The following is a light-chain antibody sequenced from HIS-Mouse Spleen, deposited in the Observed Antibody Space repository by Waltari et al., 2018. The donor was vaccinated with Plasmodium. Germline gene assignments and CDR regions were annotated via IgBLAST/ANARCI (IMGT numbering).Light chain of an antibody. J-gene: IGKJ4*01. V-gene: IGKV1-8*01. CDR1: QGISSY. Sequence: AIRMTQSPSSFPASTGDRVTITCRASQGISSYFAWYQQKPGKAPKLLIYAASTLQSGVPSRFSGSGSGTDFTLTISCLQSEDFATYYCQQYYSYPLTFGGGTKVEIK. CDR3: QQYYSYPLT. CDR2: AAS.